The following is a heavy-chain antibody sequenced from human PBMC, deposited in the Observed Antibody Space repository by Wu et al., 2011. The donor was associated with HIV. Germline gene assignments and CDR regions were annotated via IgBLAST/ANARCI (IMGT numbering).Heavy chain of an antibody. CDR3: ARGSGYSSNWYVY. CDR1: GYTFTGYY. J-gene: IGHJ4*02. D-gene: IGHD2-2*01. V-gene: IGHV1-2*02. CDR2: INPNSGGT. Sequence: QVQLVQSGAEVKKPGASVTVSCKASGYTFTGYYMHWVRQAPGQGFEWMGWINPNSGGTNYAQKFQGRVTLTRDTSISTAYMELSSLRSDDTAVYYCARGSGYSSNWYVYWGQGTLVTVSS.